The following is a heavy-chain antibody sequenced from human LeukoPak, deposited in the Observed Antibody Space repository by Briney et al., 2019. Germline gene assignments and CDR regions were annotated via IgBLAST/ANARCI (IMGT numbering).Heavy chain of an antibody. Sequence: PSETLSLTCTVSGDSISSYYWSWIRQPPRKGLEWVGYIYYSGSTNYSPSLKSRVTISVDTSKNQLSLKLSSATAADTAVYYCARRLASVATAGYWFDPWGQGTLVTVSS. CDR2: IYYSGST. CDR3: ARRLASVATAGYWFDP. D-gene: IGHD6-13*01. CDR1: GDSISSYY. J-gene: IGHJ5*02. V-gene: IGHV4-59*01.